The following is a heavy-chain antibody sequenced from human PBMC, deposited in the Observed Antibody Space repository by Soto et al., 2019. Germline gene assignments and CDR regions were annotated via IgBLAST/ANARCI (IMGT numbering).Heavy chain of an antibody. Sequence: SETLSLTCTVSGGSLSSGGYYWRWLRPHPGKGLEWIGYIYYSGSTYYNPSLKSRVTISVDTSKNQFSLKLSSVTAADTAVYYCARGGCSSTSCSYYFDYWGQGTLVTVSS. D-gene: IGHD2-2*01. V-gene: IGHV4-31*03. CDR1: GGSLSSGGYY. CDR3: ARGGCSSTSCSYYFDY. J-gene: IGHJ4*02. CDR2: IYYSGST.